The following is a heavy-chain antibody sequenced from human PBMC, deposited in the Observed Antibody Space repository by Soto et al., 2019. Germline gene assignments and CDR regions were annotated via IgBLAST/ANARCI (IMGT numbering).Heavy chain of an antibody. CDR1: VGSVSSNIYY. D-gene: IGHD3-22*01. CDR2: IYYSGST. J-gene: IGHJ4*02. CDR3: ARGYDYDSGGYLFDY. Sequence: SETLSLTCSVSVGSVSSNIYYWTWIRQQPGKGPEWIGHIYYSGSTYYNPSPKSRVTISLDMSKNQFYLKLTSVSAAHTAVYYCARGYDYDSGGYLFDYWGQGTLVTVSS. V-gene: IGHV4-31*03.